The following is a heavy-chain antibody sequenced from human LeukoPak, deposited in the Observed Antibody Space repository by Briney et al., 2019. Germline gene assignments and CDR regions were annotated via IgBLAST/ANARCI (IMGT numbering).Heavy chain of an antibody. J-gene: IGHJ4*02. CDR2: IWYDGSNE. CDR1: GFTFSNYG. Sequence: GGSLRLSCAASGFTFSNYGMHWVRQAPGKGLQWVAVIWYDGSNEYYTGSVKGRFTISRDNAHNTLYLQMNSLRAEDTAVYYCAKRGGTHYGSGSYNTIDYWGQGTLVTVSS. CDR3: AKRGGTHYGSGSYNTIDY. V-gene: IGHV3-30*02. D-gene: IGHD3-10*01.